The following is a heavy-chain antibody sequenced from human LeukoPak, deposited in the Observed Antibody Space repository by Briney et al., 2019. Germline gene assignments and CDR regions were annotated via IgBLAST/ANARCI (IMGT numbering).Heavy chain of an antibody. D-gene: IGHD1-26*01. V-gene: IGHV3-23*01. J-gene: IGHJ6*03. CDR2: VTGSGGNT. Sequence: GGSLRLSCAASVFTFTNYAMSWVRQAPGKGLEWVSLVTGSGGNTYYADSVKGQFTISRDNSKNTLYLQMNSLSAEDTAIYYCANVGYGHYFMDVCGKGTTVTVSS. CDR3: ANVGYGHYFMDV. CDR1: VFTFTNYA.